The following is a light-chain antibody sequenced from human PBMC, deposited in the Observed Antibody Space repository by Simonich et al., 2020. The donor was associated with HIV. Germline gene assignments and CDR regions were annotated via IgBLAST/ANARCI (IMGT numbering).Light chain of an antibody. Sequence: DIQMTQSPSSLSASVGDRGTITCRARQSISSYLNWYQKKPGKAPKLLIYAASSLQSGVPSRFSGSGSGTDFTLTISSMQPEDFATYSCQQSYSTPYTFGQGTKLEIK. CDR3: QQSYSTPYT. V-gene: IGKV1-39*01. CDR2: AAS. CDR1: QSISSY. J-gene: IGKJ2*01.